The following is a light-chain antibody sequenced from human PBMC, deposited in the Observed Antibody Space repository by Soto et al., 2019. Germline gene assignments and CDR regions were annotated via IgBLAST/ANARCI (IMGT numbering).Light chain of an antibody. V-gene: IGKV4-1*01. J-gene: IGKJ1*01. Sequence: DIVMTQSPDSLAVSLGERATINCKSSQSVLYSSNNKNYLAWYQQKPGQPPKLLIYWASTRESGVPDRFTGSGSGTDFTLTISSLQAEDVAVYYCHQHYGAPLTFGQGTKVEIK. CDR3: HQHYGAPLT. CDR2: WAS. CDR1: QSVLYSSNNKNY.